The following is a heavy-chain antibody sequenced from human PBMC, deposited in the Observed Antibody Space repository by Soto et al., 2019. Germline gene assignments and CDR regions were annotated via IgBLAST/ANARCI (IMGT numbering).Heavy chain of an antibody. CDR2: INAGNGNT. J-gene: IGHJ6*02. V-gene: IGHV1-3*01. Sequence: ASVKVSCKASGYTFSNYEMHWVRQAPGQRLEWMGWINAGNGNTKSSQKFQGRVTITRDTSASTAYMELSSLRSEDTAVYYCGSCITLVRLVRPCGMTVCCQGPTVSV. D-gene: IGHD3-10*01. CDR1: GYTFSNYE. CDR3: GSCITLVRLVRPCGMTV.